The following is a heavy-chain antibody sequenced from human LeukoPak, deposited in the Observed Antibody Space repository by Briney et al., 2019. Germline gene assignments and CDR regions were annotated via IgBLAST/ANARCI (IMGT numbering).Heavy chain of an antibody. V-gene: IGHV1-69*13. D-gene: IGHD6-6*01. CDR3: ARPYSSSSYYYGMDA. J-gene: IGHJ6*02. CDR1: GGTFSSYA. Sequence: ASVKVTCKASGGTFSSYAISWVRQAPGQGLEWMGGIIPIFGTANYAQKFQGRVTITADESTSTAYMELSSLRSEDTAVYYCARPYSSSSYYYGMDAWGQGTTVTVSS. CDR2: IIPIFGTA.